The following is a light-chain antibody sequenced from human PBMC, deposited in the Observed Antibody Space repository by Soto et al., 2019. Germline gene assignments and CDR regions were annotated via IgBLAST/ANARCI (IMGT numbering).Light chain of an antibody. CDR2: AAS. Sequence: DIQMTQSPSSLSASVGDRVTITCRASQGIDRWLAWYQQKPGKAPKVLIYAASSLRSGVPSRFSGSGSGTDFSLTISSLQPDDFATYYCQQYNSYSWTFGQGTKVDIK. J-gene: IGKJ1*01. CDR1: QGIDRW. V-gene: IGKV1D-16*01. CDR3: QQYNSYSWT.